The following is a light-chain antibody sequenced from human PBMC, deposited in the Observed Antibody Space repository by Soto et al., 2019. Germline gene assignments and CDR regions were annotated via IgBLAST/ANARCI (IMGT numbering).Light chain of an antibody. CDR3: TSYTTSSAPLV. CDR2: EVS. J-gene: IGLJ3*02. CDR1: SSDLGSYNY. Sequence: QSALTQPASVSGSPGQSITISCTGTSSDLGSYNYVSWYQHHPAKVPKLIIYEVSNRPSGVSDRFSGSKSGNTASLTISGLQAEDEADYYCTSYTTSSAPLVFGGGTKVTVL. V-gene: IGLV2-14*01.